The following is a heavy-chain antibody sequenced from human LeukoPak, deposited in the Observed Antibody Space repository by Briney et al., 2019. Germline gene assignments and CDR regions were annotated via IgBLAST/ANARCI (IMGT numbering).Heavy chain of an antibody. V-gene: IGHV4-59*01. CDR2: FHYSGSA. D-gene: IGHD1-26*01. CDR1: GDSISSYY. CDR3: ARDIISVGDFLYFDY. Sequence: SETLSLTCTVSGDSISSYYWSWIRQPPGKGLEWIAYFHYSGSATYNPSLKSRVTISMDTSKNQFSLNLSSVSPADTAVYYCARDIISVGDFLYFDYWGQGALVTVSS. J-gene: IGHJ4*02.